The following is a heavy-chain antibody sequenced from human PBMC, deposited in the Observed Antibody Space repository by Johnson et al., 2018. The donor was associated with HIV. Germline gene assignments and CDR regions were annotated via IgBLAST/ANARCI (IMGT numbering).Heavy chain of an antibody. V-gene: IGHV3-30-3*01. CDR1: GFTFSSYA. J-gene: IGHJ3*02. Sequence: VQLVESGGGVVQPGRSLRLSCAASGFTFSSYAMHWVRQAPGKGLEWVAVISYAGSNKYYADSVKGRFTISRDNSKNTLYLQMNSVRAEDTAVYYCARGPITIFGVVTTGDAFDIWGQGTMVTVSS. CDR3: ARGPITIFGVVTTGDAFDI. D-gene: IGHD3-3*01. CDR2: ISYAGSNK.